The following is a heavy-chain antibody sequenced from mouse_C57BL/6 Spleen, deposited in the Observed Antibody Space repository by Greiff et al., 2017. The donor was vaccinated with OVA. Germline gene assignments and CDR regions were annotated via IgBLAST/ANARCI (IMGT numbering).Heavy chain of an antibody. CDR1: GYSITSGYY. Sequence: EVKLMESGPGLVKPSQSLSLSCSVTGYSITSGYYWNWIRQFPGNKLEWMGYISYDGSNNYNPSLKNRTSITPDTSYHPFYLKLTPVTSEASAPYYCARDPDYYSSGHCYFDVWGTGTTVTVSS. V-gene: IGHV3-6*01. CDR2: ISYDGSN. J-gene: IGHJ1*03. D-gene: IGHD1-1*01. CDR3: ARDPDYYSSGHCYFDV.